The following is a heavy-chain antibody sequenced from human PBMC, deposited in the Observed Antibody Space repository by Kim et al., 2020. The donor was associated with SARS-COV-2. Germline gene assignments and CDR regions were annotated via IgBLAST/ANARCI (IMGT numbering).Heavy chain of an antibody. J-gene: IGHJ3*02. D-gene: IGHD3-22*01. CDR3: ARDANYYYDSSGYYEGSWAFDI. Sequence: SETLSLTCTVSGGSISSGDYYWSWIRQPPGKGLEWIGYIYYSGSTYYNPSLKSRVTISVDTSKNQFSLKLSSVTAADTAVYYCARDANYYYDSSGYYEGSWAFDIWGQGTMVTVSS. CDR1: GGSISSGDYY. V-gene: IGHV4-30-4*01. CDR2: IYYSGST.